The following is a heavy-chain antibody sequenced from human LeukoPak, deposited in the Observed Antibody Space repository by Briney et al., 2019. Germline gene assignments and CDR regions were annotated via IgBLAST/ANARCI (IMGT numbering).Heavy chain of an antibody. CDR3: VRRDTGWNYFDY. J-gene: IGHJ4*02. CDR2: IYYTGKI. V-gene: IGHV4-59*08. D-gene: IGHD6-19*01. CDR1: GGSINSHY. Sequence: SETLSLPCAVSGGSINSHYWGWIRQPPGKGLQWIGDIYYTGKINYNPSLKSRVTITLDTSKDHLSLNLTSVLAADTAIYYCVRRDTGWNYFDYWGKGILVTVSS.